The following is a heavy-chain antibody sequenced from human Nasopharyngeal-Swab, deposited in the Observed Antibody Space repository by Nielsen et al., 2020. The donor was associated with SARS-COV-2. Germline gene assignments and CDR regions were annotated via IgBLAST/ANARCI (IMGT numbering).Heavy chain of an antibody. Sequence: ASVKVSCQASGYTFTNYGINLVRQSPGQSPECMGWINTGNGNTKYSHKFQGRVTITRDTSASTAYMELSSLRSEDTAVYYCARGGEAITFGGVIVYYFDYWGQGTLVTVSS. V-gene: IGHV1-3*04. D-gene: IGHD3-16*02. J-gene: IGHJ4*02. CDR2: INTGNGNT. CDR1: GYTFTNYG. CDR3: ARGGEAITFGGVIVYYFDY.